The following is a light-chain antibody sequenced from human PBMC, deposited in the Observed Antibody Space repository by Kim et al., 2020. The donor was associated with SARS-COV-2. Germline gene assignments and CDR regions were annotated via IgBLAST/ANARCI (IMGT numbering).Light chain of an antibody. CDR2: AAS. V-gene: IGKV1-16*02. CDR1: RHINNY. J-gene: IGKJ4*01. CDR3: QHYYTHPVT. Sequence: DIQMTQSPSSLSASVGDRITITCRASRHINNYLAWSQQKPGEAPKSLIYAASTLLSGVPSKFSGNGSGTDFTLTISGLQPEDLATYYCQHYYTHPVTFGGGTKVDIK.